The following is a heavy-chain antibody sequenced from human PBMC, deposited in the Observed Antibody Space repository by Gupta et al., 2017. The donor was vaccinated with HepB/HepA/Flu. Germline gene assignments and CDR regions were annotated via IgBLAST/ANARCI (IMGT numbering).Heavy chain of an antibody. V-gene: IGHV1-18*01. CDR3: ARVRIQQLVRYYYYGRDV. D-gene: IGHD6-13*01. CDR1: GYTFTSYG. CDR2: ISAYNGNT. J-gene: IGHJ6*02. Sequence: QVQLVQSGAEVRKPGASVKVSCKASGYTFTSYGISWVRRAPGQGLEWRGWISAYNGNTNSAQKLQGRVTMTTDTSTSTAYMGLRSLGSDDTAVYYCARVRIQQLVRYYYYGRDVWVQGTTVTVS.